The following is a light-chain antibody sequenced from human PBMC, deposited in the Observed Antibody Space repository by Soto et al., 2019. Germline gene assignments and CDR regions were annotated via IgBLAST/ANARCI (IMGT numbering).Light chain of an antibody. CDR1: QSVTSSY. Sequence: DIVLTQSPGTLSLSPGERATLSCRASQSVTSSYLAWYQQKRGRAPRLLMYGASSRATGIPDRFSGSGSGTDFTRTISRLEPEDFAVYYCQQYGNSPWTFGQGTKVEIK. J-gene: IGKJ1*01. V-gene: IGKV3-20*01. CDR3: QQYGNSPWT. CDR2: GAS.